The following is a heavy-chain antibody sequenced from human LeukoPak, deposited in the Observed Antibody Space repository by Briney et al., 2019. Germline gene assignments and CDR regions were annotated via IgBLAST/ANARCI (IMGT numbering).Heavy chain of an antibody. D-gene: IGHD3-10*01. V-gene: IGHV3-21*01. J-gene: IGHJ6*03. CDR1: GFTFSSYE. Sequence: KPGGSLRLSCAASGFTFSSYEMNWVRQAPGKGLEWVSSISSSSSYIYYADSVKGRFTMSRDNAKNSLYLQMDSLRAEDTAVYYCARAGMVRGVRDYYYMDVWGKGTTVTISS. CDR3: ARAGMVRGVRDYYYMDV. CDR2: ISSSSSYI.